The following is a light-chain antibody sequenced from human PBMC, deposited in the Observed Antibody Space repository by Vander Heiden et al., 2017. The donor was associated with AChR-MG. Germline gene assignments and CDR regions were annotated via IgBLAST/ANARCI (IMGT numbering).Light chain of an antibody. CDR1: QSVSIY. CDR3: QQRFNWPLT. V-gene: IGKV3-11*01. Sequence: EIVLTQSPATLSLSPGERATLSSRASQSVSIYLAWYQHKPVQAPRLLIYDASNSATGIPARFSGSGSGTDFTLSISSLEPEDFAVYYCQQRFNWPLTFGGGTKVEIK. J-gene: IGKJ4*01. CDR2: DAS.